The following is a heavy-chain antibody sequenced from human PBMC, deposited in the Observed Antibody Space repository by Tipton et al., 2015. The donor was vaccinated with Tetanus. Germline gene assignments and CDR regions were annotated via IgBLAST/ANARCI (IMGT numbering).Heavy chain of an antibody. V-gene: IGHV4-39*01. CDR3: ARGTTGVIILYHYYAMDV. Sequence: GLVKPSETLSLTCAVSGVSIRSSTYFWGWIRQPPGKGLEWIGHIFYTGSRHYNPSLESRVTISVDTSKNQFSLKLRSVTAADSGVYYCARGTTGVIILYHYYAMDVWGQGTTVTVSS. D-gene: IGHD3-3*01. CDR2: IFYTGSR. J-gene: IGHJ6*02. CDR1: GVSIRSSTYF.